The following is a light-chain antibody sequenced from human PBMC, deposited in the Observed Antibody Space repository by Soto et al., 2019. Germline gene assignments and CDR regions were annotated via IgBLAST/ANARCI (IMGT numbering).Light chain of an antibody. CDR1: QDNRNH. J-gene: IGKJ1*01. Sequence: DLQMTQAPSSLCASVGDRVTITCRASQDNRNHLGWYQQKPGKAPKRLIYVASSLQGGVPSRFSGSGSGTDFTLTISSLQPEDFATYYCQQSYTTPQTFGQGTKVDIK. CDR3: QQSYTTPQT. CDR2: VAS. V-gene: IGKV1-39*01.